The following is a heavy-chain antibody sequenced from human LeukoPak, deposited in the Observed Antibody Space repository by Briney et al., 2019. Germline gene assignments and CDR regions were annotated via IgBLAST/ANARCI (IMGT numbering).Heavy chain of an antibody. D-gene: IGHD1-26*01. Sequence: SETLSLTCTVSGGSISSYYWSWIRQPPGKGLEWIGYIYYSGSTNYNPSLKSRVTISVDTSKNQFSLKLSSVTAADTAMYYCARVGATLDYWGQGTLVTVSS. V-gene: IGHV4-59*08. J-gene: IGHJ4*02. CDR2: IYYSGST. CDR3: ARVGATLDY. CDR1: GGSISSYY.